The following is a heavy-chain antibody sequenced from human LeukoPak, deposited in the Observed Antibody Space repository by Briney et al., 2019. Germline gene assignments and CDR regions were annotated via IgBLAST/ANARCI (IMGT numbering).Heavy chain of an antibody. V-gene: IGHV3-7*03. CDR1: GFTFSSYW. D-gene: IGHD3-22*01. CDR2: IKQDGSEK. CDR3: AKDGDYDQEYYFDY. Sequence: GGSLRLSCAASGFTFSSYWMSWVRQAPGKGLEWVANIKQDGSEKYYVDSVKGRFTISRDNAKNSLYLQMNSLRAEDTAVYYCAKDGDYDQEYYFDYWGQGTLVTVSS. J-gene: IGHJ4*02.